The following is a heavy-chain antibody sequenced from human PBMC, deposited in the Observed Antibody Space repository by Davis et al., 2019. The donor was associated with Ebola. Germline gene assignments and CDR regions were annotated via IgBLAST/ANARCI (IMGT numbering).Heavy chain of an antibody. CDR1: GGSISSYY. CDR2: IYYSGST. Sequence: PSETLSLTCTVSGGSISSYYWSWIRQPPGKGLEWIGYIYYSGSTNYNPSLKSRVTISVDTSKNQFSLKLSSVTAADTAVYYCAREAAAGNMDVWGQGTTVTASS. J-gene: IGHJ6*02. CDR3: AREAAAGNMDV. V-gene: IGHV4-59*01. D-gene: IGHD6-13*01.